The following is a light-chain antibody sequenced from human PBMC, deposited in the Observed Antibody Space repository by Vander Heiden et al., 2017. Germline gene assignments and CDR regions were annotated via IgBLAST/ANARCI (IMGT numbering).Light chain of an antibody. Sequence: QSALTQPRSVSGSPGLSVTISCTGTSSDVGGYNSVSWYQQHPGKAPKLMIYDVSKRPSGVPDRFSGSKSGNTASLTISGLQAEDEADYYCCSYAGSYTFLVFGGGTKLTVL. CDR3: CSYAGSYTFLV. J-gene: IGLJ3*02. CDR1: SSDVGGYNS. V-gene: IGLV2-11*01. CDR2: DVS.